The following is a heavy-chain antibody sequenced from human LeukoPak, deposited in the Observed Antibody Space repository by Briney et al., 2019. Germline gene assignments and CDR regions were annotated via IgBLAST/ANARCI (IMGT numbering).Heavy chain of an antibody. Sequence: GASVKVSCKASGYTFTSYYMHWVRQAPGQGLEWMGIINPSGGSTSYAQKFQGRVTMTRDMSTSTVYMELSSLRSEDTAVYYCARGSPPIQLWFHYYYYYYMDVWGKGTTVTVSS. D-gene: IGHD5-18*01. CDR2: INPSGGST. CDR1: GYTFTSYY. CDR3: ARGSPPIQLWFHYYYYYYMDV. V-gene: IGHV1-46*01. J-gene: IGHJ6*03.